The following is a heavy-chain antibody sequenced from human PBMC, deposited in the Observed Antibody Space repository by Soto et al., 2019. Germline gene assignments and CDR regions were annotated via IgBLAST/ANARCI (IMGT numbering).Heavy chain of an antibody. CDR2: ISSSSSNT. V-gene: IGHV3-48*01. CDR1: GFTFSAYS. D-gene: IGHD3-9*01. J-gene: IGHJ4*02. CDR3: ARWVGGESRYRDY. Sequence: EVQLVESGGGLVQPGGSLRLSCAASGFTFSAYSMNWVRQAPGKGLEWVSDISSSSSNTYYADSVKGRFTISRDNAKNSLYLQMNSLRAEDTAVYHCARWVGGESRYRDYWGQGTLVTVSS.